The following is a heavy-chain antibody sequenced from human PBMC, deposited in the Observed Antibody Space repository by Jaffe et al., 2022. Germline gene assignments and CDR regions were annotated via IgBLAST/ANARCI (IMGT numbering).Heavy chain of an antibody. CDR1: GYTFTGYY. Sequence: QVQLVQSGAEVKKPGASVKVSCKASGYTFTGYYMHWVRQAPGQGLEWMGWINPNSGGTNYAQKFQGRVTMTRDTSISTAYMELSRLRSDDTAVYYCARQYCSSTSCYDYYYYMDVWGKGTTVTVSS. V-gene: IGHV1-2*02. CDR2: INPNSGGT. CDR3: ARQYCSSTSCYDYYYYMDV. J-gene: IGHJ6*03. D-gene: IGHD2-2*01.